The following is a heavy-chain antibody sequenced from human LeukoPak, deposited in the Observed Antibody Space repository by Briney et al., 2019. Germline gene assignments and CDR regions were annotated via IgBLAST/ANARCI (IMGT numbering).Heavy chain of an antibody. J-gene: IGHJ6*02. D-gene: IGHD3-22*01. CDR3: ARDPFWLLKTYYGMDV. Sequence: ASVKVSCKASGYTFTGYYMHWVRQAPGQGLEWMGWINPNSGGTNYAQKFRGRVTMTRDTSISTAYMELSRLRSDDTAVYYCARDPFWLLKTYYGMDVWGQGTPGTLCS. CDR2: INPNSGGT. CDR1: GYTFTGYY. V-gene: IGHV1-2*02.